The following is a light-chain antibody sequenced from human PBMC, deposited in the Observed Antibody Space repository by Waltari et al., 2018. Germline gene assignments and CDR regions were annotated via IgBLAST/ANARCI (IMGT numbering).Light chain of an antibody. CDR1: QSLVYSDGNTF. V-gene: IGKV2-30*01. CDR3: MQGTHWPRT. CDR2: KIS. Sequence: DVVMTQSPLSLPVTLGQPASISCRSSQSLVYSDGNTFLYWFHQRPGQSPRRLIHKISNRDPGVPDRFSGSGSGTDFTLKISRVEAEYVGVYYCMQGTHWPRTFGQGTRVEIK. J-gene: IGKJ1*01.